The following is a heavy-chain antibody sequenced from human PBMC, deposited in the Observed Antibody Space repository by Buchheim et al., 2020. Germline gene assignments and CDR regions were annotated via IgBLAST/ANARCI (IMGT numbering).Heavy chain of an antibody. CDR2: IWYDGSNK. Sequence: QVQLVESGGGVVQPGRSLRLSCAASGFTFSSSGMHWVRQAPGKGLEWVAVIWYDGSNKYYADSVKGRFTISRDNSKNTLYLQMNSLRAEDTAVYYCARDQSYGDPSYYCDGMDVWGQGTT. CDR3: ARDQSYGDPSYYCDGMDV. CDR1: GFTFSSSG. J-gene: IGHJ6*02. D-gene: IGHD4-17*01. V-gene: IGHV3-33*01.